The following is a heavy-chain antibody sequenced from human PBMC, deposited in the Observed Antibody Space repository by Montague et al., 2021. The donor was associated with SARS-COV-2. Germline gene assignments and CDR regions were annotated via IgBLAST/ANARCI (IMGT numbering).Heavy chain of an antibody. CDR1: GGSFSGYY. J-gene: IGHJ4*02. CDR2: IYYSGST. V-gene: IGHV4-59*01. Sequence: SETLSLTCAVYGGSFSGYYWSWIRQPPGKGLEWIGYIYYSGSTNYNPSLKSRVTIPLDTSKNQFSLKLTSVTAADTAVYYCARVSLAAAATRSDYWGQGTLVTVSS. D-gene: IGHD6-13*01. CDR3: ARVSLAAAATRSDY.